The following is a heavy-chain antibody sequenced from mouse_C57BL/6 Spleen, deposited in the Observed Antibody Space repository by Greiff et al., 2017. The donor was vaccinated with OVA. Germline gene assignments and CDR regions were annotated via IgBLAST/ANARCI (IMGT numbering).Heavy chain of an antibody. D-gene: IGHD3-3*01. CDR3: ARHATGLDWYFDV. Sequence: VKLMESGPGLVAPSQSLSITCTVSGFSLTSYGVHWVRQPPGKGLEWLVVIWSDGSTTYNSALKSRLSISKDNSKSQVFLKMNSLQTDDTAMYYCARHATGLDWYFDVWGTGTTVTVSS. J-gene: IGHJ1*03. V-gene: IGHV2-6-1*01. CDR1: GFSLTSYG. CDR2: IWSDGST.